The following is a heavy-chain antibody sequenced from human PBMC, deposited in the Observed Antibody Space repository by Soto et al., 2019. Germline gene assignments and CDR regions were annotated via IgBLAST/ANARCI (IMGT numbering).Heavy chain of an antibody. V-gene: IGHV4-4*07. D-gene: IGHD3-9*01. Sequence: QVQLQESGPGLVKPSETLSLTCTVSGGSISSYYWSWIRQPAGKGLEWIGRIYTSGSTNYNPSLKSRVTMSVDTSKNQFSLKLSSVPAADTAVYYCARDVQSSDWFYYGMDVWGQGTTVTVSS. CDR2: IYTSGST. J-gene: IGHJ6*02. CDR1: GGSISSYY. CDR3: ARDVQSSDWFYYGMDV.